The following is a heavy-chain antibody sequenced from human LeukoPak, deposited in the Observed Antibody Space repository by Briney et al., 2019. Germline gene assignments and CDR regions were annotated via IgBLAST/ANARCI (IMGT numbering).Heavy chain of an antibody. J-gene: IGHJ4*02. CDR3: AKGKRLAHHDY. CDR1: GFTFSSYA. Sequence: GGSLRLSCAASGFTFSSYAVSWVRQAPGKGLEWVSAISGSGDSTYYADSVKGRFTISRDNSKNTLYLQMNSLRAEDTAVYYCAKGKRLAHHDYWGQGTLVIVSS. V-gene: IGHV3-23*01. D-gene: IGHD6-25*01. CDR2: ISGSGDST.